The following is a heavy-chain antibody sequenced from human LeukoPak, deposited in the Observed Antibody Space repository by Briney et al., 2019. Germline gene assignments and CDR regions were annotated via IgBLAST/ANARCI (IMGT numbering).Heavy chain of an antibody. J-gene: IGHJ4*02. CDR2: IKQDGTEI. V-gene: IGHV3-7*01. CDR1: GFTFSSHW. CDR3: ARDEVVGATFFDY. D-gene: IGHD1-26*01. Sequence: GGSLRLSCAASGFTFSSHWMSWVRQAPGKGPEWVANIKQDGTEIYYVDSVKGRFTISRDNAKNSLYLQMNSLRDEDTAVYYCARDEVVGATFFDYWGQGTLVTVSS.